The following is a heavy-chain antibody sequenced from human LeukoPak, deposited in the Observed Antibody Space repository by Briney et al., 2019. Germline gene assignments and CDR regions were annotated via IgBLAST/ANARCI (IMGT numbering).Heavy chain of an antibody. Sequence: GGSLRLSCAASGFTFSSYSMNWVRQAPGKGLEWVSSISSSSYIYYADSVKGRFTISRDNAKNSLYLQMNSLRAEDTAVYYCARALYYYDSSGYSPRFDPWGQGTLVTVSS. J-gene: IGHJ5*02. V-gene: IGHV3-21*01. CDR2: ISSSSYI. D-gene: IGHD3-22*01. CDR3: ARALYYYDSSGYSPRFDP. CDR1: GFTFSSYS.